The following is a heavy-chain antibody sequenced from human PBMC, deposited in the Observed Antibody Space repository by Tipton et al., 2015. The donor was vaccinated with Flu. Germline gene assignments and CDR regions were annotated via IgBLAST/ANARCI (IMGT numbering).Heavy chain of an antibody. V-gene: IGHV4-4*07. CDR3: VGSRSPSDEFGY. Sequence: TLSLTCTVSGDSIRSYYWSWIRQPAGKGLEWTGRIYTSGSTKYNPSLKSRVSMSIDTSKNQFSLKLTSVTAADTAVYYCVGSRSPSDEFGYWGHGTLVIVSS. CDR1: GDSIRSYY. J-gene: IGHJ4*01. D-gene: IGHD2-15*01. CDR2: IYTSGST.